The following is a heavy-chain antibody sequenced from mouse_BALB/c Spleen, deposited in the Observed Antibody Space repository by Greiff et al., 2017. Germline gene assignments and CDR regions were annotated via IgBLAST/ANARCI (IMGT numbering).Heavy chain of an antibody. Sequence: EVKLVESGGGLVKLGGSLKLSCAASGFTFSSYYMSWVRQTPEKRLELVAAINSNGGSTYYPDTVKGRFTISRDNAKNTLYLQMSSLKSEDTALYYCARHGRYYAMDYWGQGTSVTVSS. J-gene: IGHJ4*01. CDR2: INSNGGST. CDR3: ARHGRYYAMDY. V-gene: IGHV5-6-2*01. CDR1: GFTFSSYY.